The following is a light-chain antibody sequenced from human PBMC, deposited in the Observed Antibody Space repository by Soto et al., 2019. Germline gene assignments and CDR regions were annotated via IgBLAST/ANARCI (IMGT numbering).Light chain of an antibody. J-gene: IGKJ5*01. CDR2: DAS. V-gene: IGKV3-11*01. Sequence: IVLTQSPATLSLSPGERATLYCRASRSVNSYLAWYQQKPGQAPRLLISDASNRATGIPARFSGSGSGTDFTLTISSLEPEDFAVYYCQHRSEWPVSFGQGTRLEIK. CDR1: RSVNSY. CDR3: QHRSEWPVS.